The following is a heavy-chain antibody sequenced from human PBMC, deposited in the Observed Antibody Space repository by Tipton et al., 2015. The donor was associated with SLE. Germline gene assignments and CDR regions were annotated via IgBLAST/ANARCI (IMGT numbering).Heavy chain of an antibody. CDR3: ALRRVGVVAFDY. Sequence: QSGAEVKKPGASVKVSCKASGYTFTSYGISWVRQAPGQGLEWMGWISAYNGNTNYAQKLQGRVTITTDESTGTAYMELSSLRSEDTAVYYCALRRVGVVAFDYWGQGTLVTVSS. CDR2: ISAYNGNT. V-gene: IGHV1-18*01. D-gene: IGHD1-26*01. J-gene: IGHJ4*02. CDR1: GYTFTSYG.